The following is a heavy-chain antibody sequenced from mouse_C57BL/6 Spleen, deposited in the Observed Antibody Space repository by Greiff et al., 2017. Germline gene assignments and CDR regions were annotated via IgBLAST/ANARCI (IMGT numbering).Heavy chain of an antibody. Sequence: QVQLQQPGAELVKPGASVKLSCKASGYTFTSYWMHWVKQRPGQGLEWIGMIHPNSGSTNYNEKFKSKATLTVDKSSSTAYMQLSSLTSEDSAVYYCARRGYDDYFDYWGQGTTRTVSS. CDR2: IHPNSGST. CDR1: GYTFTSYW. V-gene: IGHV1-64*01. CDR3: ARRGYDDYFDY. J-gene: IGHJ2*01. D-gene: IGHD2-2*01.